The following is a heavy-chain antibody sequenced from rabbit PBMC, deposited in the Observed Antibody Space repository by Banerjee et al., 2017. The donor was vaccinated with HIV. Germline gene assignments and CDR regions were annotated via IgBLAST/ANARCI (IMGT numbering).Heavy chain of an antibody. Sequence: QQLVESGGGLVKPGASLTLTCKASGFSFSSGYDMCWVRQAPGKGLEWIACVCDGDDNAYYASWAKGRFTISKTSSTTLTLQMTSLTAADTATYFCARDVHGSGWYFNLWGQGTLVTVS. D-gene: IGHD1-1*01. V-gene: IGHV1S40*01. CDR2: VCDGDDNA. J-gene: IGHJ4*01. CDR3: ARDVHGSGWYFNL. CDR1: GFSFSSGYD.